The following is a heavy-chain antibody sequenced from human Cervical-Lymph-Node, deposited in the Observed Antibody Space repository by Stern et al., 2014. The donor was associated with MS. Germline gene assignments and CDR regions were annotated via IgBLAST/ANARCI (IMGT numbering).Heavy chain of an antibody. CDR1: GDTFSSYA. Sequence: VQLVESGAEVKKPGSSVKGSCKASGDTFSSYAINWVRQVPGQGLEWMGGITPVFGTTNYAQKFQGRVTITADKSTNTAYMELMTLRSEDTAVYYCARGGGLVGYFDYWGQGTLVSVSS. CDR2: ITPVFGTT. J-gene: IGHJ4*02. D-gene: IGHD1-26*01. CDR3: ARGGGLVGYFDY. V-gene: IGHV1-69*06.